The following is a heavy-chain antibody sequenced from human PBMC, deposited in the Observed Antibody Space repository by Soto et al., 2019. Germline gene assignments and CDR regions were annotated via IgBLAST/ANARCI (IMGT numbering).Heavy chain of an antibody. CDR1: GFTFSSYS. J-gene: IGHJ6*02. Sequence: EVQLVESGGGLVQPGGSLRLSCAASGFTFSSYSMNWVRQAPGKGLVWVSYISSSSSTIYYADSVKGRFTISRDNAKNSLYLQMNSLRDEGTAVYYCARAEYSSSSYGMDVWGQGTTVTVSS. D-gene: IGHD6-6*01. CDR3: ARAEYSSSSYGMDV. V-gene: IGHV3-48*02. CDR2: ISSSSSTI.